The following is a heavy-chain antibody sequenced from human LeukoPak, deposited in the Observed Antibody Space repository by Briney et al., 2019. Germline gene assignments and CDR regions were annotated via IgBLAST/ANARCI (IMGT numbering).Heavy chain of an antibody. CDR1: GYSFTSYW. V-gene: IGHV5-10-1*01. CDR3: ATFICSSTSCTGGDYYYYGMGV. Sequence: GESLKISCKGSGYSFTSYWISWVRQMPGKGLEWMGRIDPSDSYTNYSPSFQGHVTISADKSISTAYLQWSSLKASDTAMYYCATFICSSTSCTGGDYYYYGMGVWGQGTTVTVSS. D-gene: IGHD2-2*01. CDR2: IDPSDSYT. J-gene: IGHJ6*02.